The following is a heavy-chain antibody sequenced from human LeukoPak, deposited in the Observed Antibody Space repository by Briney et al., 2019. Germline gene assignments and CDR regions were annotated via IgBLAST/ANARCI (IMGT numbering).Heavy chain of an antibody. CDR3: AKDNSNTAMYFDY. J-gene: IGHJ4*02. Sequence: GGSLRLSCAASGFTFSSYSMNWVRQAPGKGLEWVSSISSSSSYIYYADSVKGRFTISRDNAKNSLYLQMNSLRAEDTALYYCAKDNSNTAMYFDYWGQGTLVTVSS. CDR1: GFTFSSYS. V-gene: IGHV3-21*04. CDR2: ISSSSSYI. D-gene: IGHD5-18*01.